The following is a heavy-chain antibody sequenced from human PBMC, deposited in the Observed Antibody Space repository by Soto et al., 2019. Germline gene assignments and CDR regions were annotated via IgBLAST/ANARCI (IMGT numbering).Heavy chain of an antibody. CDR1: GGSISSYY. CDR3: ARDSYGDYDFDY. D-gene: IGHD4-17*01. J-gene: IGHJ4*02. Sequence: SETLFLTCTVSGGSISSYYWSWIRQPPGKGLEWIGYIYYSGSTNYNPSLKSRVTISVDTSKNQSSLKLSSVTAADTAVYYCARDSYGDYDFDYWGQGTLVTVSS. CDR2: IYYSGST. V-gene: IGHV4-59*01.